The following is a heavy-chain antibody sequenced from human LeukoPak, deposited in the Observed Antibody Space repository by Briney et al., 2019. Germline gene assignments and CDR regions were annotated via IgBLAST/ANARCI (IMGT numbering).Heavy chain of an antibody. J-gene: IGHJ6*04. CDR2: MNPNSGNT. D-gene: IGHD3-3*01. Sequence: GASVKVSCKASGYTFTTYDINWVRQATGQGLEWMGWMNPNSGNTGYAQKFQGRVTMTRDTSISTAYMELSSLRSEDTAVYYCARKSSLFLEWLSNGMAVGGKGPRATVPS. CDR3: ARKSSLFLEWLSNGMAV. V-gene: IGHV1-8*01. CDR1: GYTFTTYD.